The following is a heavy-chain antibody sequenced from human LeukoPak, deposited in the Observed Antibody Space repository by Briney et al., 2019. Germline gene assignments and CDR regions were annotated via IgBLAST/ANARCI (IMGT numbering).Heavy chain of an antibody. J-gene: IGHJ4*02. D-gene: IGHD6-13*01. CDR1: GFPFSKNA. CDR2: IGGSGGST. CDR3: ARTANFAAGYYIDY. Sequence: GGSLRLSCAASGFPFSKNAMSWVRQAPGKGLEWVSSIGGSGGSTYYADSVKGRFTISRDNAKNSLYLQMNSLRAEDTAVYYCARTANFAAGYYIDYWGQGTLVTVSS. V-gene: IGHV3-23*01.